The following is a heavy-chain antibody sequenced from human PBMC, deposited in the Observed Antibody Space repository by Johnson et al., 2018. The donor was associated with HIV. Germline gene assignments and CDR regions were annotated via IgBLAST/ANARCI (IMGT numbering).Heavy chain of an antibody. Sequence: VQLVESGGGLIQPGGSLRLSCAASGFTVSSNYMRWVRQAPGTGLEWVSVIYSGGRTYYAASVKGRFTFSRDNAKNTLYLQMNSLRAEDTAVYYCASGGSRYSGSYLSDAFDIWGQGTMVTVSS. CDR1: GFTVSSNY. D-gene: IGHD1-26*01. V-gene: IGHV3-53*01. CDR2: IYSGGRT. J-gene: IGHJ3*02. CDR3: ASGGSRYSGSYLSDAFDI.